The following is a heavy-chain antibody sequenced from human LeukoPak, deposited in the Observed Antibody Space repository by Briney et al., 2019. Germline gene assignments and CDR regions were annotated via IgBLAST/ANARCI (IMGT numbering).Heavy chain of an antibody. CDR2: IYWDGDN. CDR3: AHGGYVKNGFAP. Sequence: SGPTLVNPTQTLTLTCTFSGFSLSTSGVGVGWIRQPPGQALEWLALIYWDGDNRYSPSLKSRLTITKDTSKNQVVLTMTNMGPVNTAKYYCAHGGYVKNGFAPGGQEPLATVSS. V-gene: IGHV2-5*02. CDR1: GFSLSTSGVG. D-gene: IGHD5-12*01. J-gene: IGHJ5*02.